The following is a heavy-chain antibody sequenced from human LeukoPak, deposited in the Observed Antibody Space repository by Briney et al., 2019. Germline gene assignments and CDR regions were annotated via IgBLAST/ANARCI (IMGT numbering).Heavy chain of an antibody. CDR2: ISGGGGST. V-gene: IGHV3-23*01. CDR3: AKDSLLSGSSWDDFDY. J-gene: IGHJ4*02. D-gene: IGHD1-26*01. CDR1: GFTFSSYA. Sequence: GGSLRLSCAASGFTFSSYAMSWVRQAPGQGLEWVSGISGGGGSTFYADSAKGRFTISRDNSKNTLYLQMNSLRAEDTAVYYCAKDSLLSGSSWDDFDYWGQGTLVTVSS.